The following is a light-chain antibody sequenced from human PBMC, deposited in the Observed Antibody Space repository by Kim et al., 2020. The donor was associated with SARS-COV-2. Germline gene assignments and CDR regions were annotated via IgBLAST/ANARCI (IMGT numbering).Light chain of an antibody. V-gene: IGLV3-21*01. CDR1: NIASKS. CDR2: YDS. CDR3: QVWVTDDDHPV. J-gene: IGLJ3*02. Sequence: YELTQPPSESVAPGQTARITCGGNNIASKSVHWYQQRPGQAPLVIIYYDSDRPSGIPERFSGSNSGNTATLTISRVEAGDEADYYCQVWVTDDDHPVFGGGTKLTVL.